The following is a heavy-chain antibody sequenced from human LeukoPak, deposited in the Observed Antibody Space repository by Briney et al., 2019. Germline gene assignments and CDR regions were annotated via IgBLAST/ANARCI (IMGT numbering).Heavy chain of an antibody. Sequence: GGSLRLSCAASGFTFSSYGMHWVRQAPGKGLEWVAFIRHDGSNKYYADSVKGRFTISRDNSKNTLYLQMNSLRAEDTAVYYCAKDSAEKYYYDSSGIDYWGQGTLVTVSS. CDR2: IRHDGSNK. D-gene: IGHD3-22*01. J-gene: IGHJ4*02. V-gene: IGHV3-30*02. CDR3: AKDSAEKYYYDSSGIDY. CDR1: GFTFSSYG.